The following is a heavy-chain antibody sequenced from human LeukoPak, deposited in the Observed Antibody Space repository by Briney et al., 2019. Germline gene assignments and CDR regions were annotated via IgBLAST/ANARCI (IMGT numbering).Heavy chain of an antibody. V-gene: IGHV3-48*01. CDR3: VKEGVEYSYSYGDY. J-gene: IGHJ4*02. D-gene: IGHD3-16*01. CDR2: ISSSSSTI. CDR1: GFTFSGSA. Sequence: GGSLRLSCAASGFTFSGSAMHWVRQASGKGLEWVSYISSSSSTICYADSVKGRITISRDNAENTLYLQMNNLRPDDTAFYFCVKEGVEYSYSYGDYWGQGTLVTVSS.